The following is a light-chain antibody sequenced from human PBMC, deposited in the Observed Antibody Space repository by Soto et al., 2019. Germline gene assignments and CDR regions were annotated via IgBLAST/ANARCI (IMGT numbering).Light chain of an antibody. CDR2: DVS. J-gene: IGLJ1*01. CDR3: SSYTTSNTRQIV. Sequence: QSALTQPASVSASPGQSITISCTGTSSEVGGYNYVSWYQHHPGKAPKLLIYDVSNRPSGISNRFSGSKSDNTASLTISGLQPEDEADYYCSSYTTSNTRQIVFGTGTKFTVL. V-gene: IGLV2-14*03. CDR1: SSEVGGYNY.